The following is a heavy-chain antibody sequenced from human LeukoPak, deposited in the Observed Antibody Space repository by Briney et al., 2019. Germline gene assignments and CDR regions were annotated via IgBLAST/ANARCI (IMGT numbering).Heavy chain of an antibody. CDR3: AKDLGMITFGGVIVHY. V-gene: IGHV3-23*01. CDR2: ISGSGGST. Sequence: GGSLRLSCAASGFTFSSYAMSWVRQAPGKGLEWVSAISGSGGSTYYADSVKGRFTISRDNSKNTLYLQMNSLRAEDTAVYYCAKDLGMITFGGVIVHYWGQGTLVTVSS. CDR1: GFTFSSYA. D-gene: IGHD3-16*02. J-gene: IGHJ4*02.